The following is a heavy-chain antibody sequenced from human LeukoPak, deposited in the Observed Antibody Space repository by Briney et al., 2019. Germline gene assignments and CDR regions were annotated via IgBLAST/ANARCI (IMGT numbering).Heavy chain of an antibody. Sequence: PGGSLRLSCAASGFTFSSYWMSWVRQAPGKGLEWVANIKQDGSDKYYVDSVKGRFTVSRDNAKNSLYLQMNSLRAEDTAVYYCATAYHYATADWGQGTLVTVSS. J-gene: IGHJ4*02. D-gene: IGHD3-22*01. CDR3: ATAYHYATAD. CDR2: IKQDGSDK. CDR1: GFTFSSYW. V-gene: IGHV3-7*01.